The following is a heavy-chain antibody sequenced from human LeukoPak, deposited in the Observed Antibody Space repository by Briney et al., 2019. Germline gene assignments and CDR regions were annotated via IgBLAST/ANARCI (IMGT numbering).Heavy chain of an antibody. CDR2: IYYSGST. CDR3: ASFPGEQQLNY. V-gene: IGHV4-39*01. CDR1: GGSISSSSYY. J-gene: IGHJ4*02. D-gene: IGHD6-13*01. Sequence: PSETLSLTCTVSGGSISSSSYYWGWLRQPPGKGVEWIGSIYYSGSTYYNPSLNSRVTISVDTSKNQFSLKLSSVTAADTAVYYCASFPGEQQLNYWGQGTLVTVSS.